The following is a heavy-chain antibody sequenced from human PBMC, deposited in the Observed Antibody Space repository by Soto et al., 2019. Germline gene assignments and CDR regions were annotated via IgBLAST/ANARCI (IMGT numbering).Heavy chain of an antibody. CDR1: GFSFSNYA. J-gene: IGHJ4*02. CDR2: ISGNGATT. D-gene: IGHD3-22*01. V-gene: IGHV3-23*01. Sequence: GGSLRLSCAASGFSFSNYAMSWVRQTPGKGLEWVSTISGNGATTYYADSVKGRFTISRDNSKNTLYVQMNSLRAEDTAIYYCARRERYSDSSGYLFDYWGQGTPVTVSS. CDR3: ARRERYSDSSGYLFDY.